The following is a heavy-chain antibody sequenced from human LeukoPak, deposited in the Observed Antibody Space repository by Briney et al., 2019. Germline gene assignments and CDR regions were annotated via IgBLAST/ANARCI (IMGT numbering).Heavy chain of an antibody. CDR3: VSGYSDYADYYNYYMGV. D-gene: IGHD4-11*01. V-gene: IGHV1-2*02. J-gene: IGHJ6*03. CDR2: INPDSGYT. CDR1: GYTFTDYY. Sequence: GASVKVSCKTSGYTFTDYYIHWVRQAPGQGLEWMGWINPDSGYTNYAQKFQGRVTMTTDTSITTVYLQLSRLKSDDTAVYYCVSGYSDYADYYNYYMGVWGKGTTVTVSS.